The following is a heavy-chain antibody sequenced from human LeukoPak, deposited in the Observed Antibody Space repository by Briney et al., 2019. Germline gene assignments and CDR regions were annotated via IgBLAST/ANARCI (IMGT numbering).Heavy chain of an antibody. J-gene: IGHJ4*02. CDR2: ITGSGGNT. CDR3: VHNSYPWTHLWEGSY. V-gene: IGHV3-23*01. D-gene: IGHD5-18*01. Sequence: PGGSLRLSCAASGFTFSTYAMNWVRQAPGKGLEWVSAITGSGGNTYYANSVKGRFTISRDNSKNILYLQMNSLRAEDTAIYYCVHNSYPWTHLWEGSYWGQGTPVAVSS. CDR1: GFTFSTYA.